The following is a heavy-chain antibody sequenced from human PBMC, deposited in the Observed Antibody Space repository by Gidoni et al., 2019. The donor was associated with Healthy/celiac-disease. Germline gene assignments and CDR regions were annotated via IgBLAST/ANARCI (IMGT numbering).Heavy chain of an antibody. D-gene: IGHD2-21*02. Sequence: QVQLLGSGGGVVQPGRSLRLSFAASGFTFRSYAMHWVRQAPGKGLEWVAVISYDGSNKYYADSVKGRFTISRDNSKNTLYLQMNSLRAEDTAVYYCARDPEGVVVTAPDYWGQGTLVTVSS. CDR2: ISYDGSNK. CDR3: ARDPEGVVVTAPDY. J-gene: IGHJ4*02. CDR1: GFTFRSYA. V-gene: IGHV3-30-3*01.